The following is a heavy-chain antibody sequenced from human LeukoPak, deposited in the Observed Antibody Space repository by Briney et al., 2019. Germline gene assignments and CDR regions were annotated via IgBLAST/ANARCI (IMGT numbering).Heavy chain of an antibody. V-gene: IGHV3-74*01. J-gene: IGHJ3*02. D-gene: IGHD3-22*01. CDR1: GFTFSSYS. CDR3: ARPPYDSSGSYAFDI. Sequence: PGGSLRLSCAASGFTFSSYSMNWVRQAPGKGLVWVSRINSDGSSTSYADSVKGRFTISRDNAKNTLYLQMNSLRAEDTAVYYCARPPYDSSGSYAFDIWGQGTMVTVSS. CDR2: INSDGSST.